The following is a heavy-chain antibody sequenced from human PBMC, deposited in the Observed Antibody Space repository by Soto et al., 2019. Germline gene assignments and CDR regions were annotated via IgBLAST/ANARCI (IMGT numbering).Heavy chain of an antibody. J-gene: IGHJ6*02. Sequence: QVQLVQSGAEVKKPGSSVKVSCKASGGTFSSYAISWVRQAPGQGLEWLGGIIPIFGTANYAQKFQGRVTITADDCTSAADMELSSLRPEDTAVYYCARGIIGPRLTYYGMDVWGQGTTVTVSS. CDR3: ARGIIGPRLTYYGMDV. CDR2: IIPIFGTA. CDR1: GGTFSSYA. V-gene: IGHV1-69*01. D-gene: IGHD2-15*01.